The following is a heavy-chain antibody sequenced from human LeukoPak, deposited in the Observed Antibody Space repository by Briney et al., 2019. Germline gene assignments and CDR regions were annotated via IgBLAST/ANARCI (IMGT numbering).Heavy chain of an antibody. CDR2: IKEDGSEK. D-gene: IGHD5-12*01. CDR3: ARSKVGYSSWYFDL. V-gene: IGHV3-7*01. J-gene: IGHJ2*01. CDR1: GFTFSSYW. Sequence: PGGSLRLSCAASGFTFSSYWMNWVRQAPGKGLEWVANIKEDGSEKHYVDSVKGRFTISRDNAKNSLCLQMNSLRAEDTAVYYCARSKVGYSSWYFDLWGRGTLVTVSS.